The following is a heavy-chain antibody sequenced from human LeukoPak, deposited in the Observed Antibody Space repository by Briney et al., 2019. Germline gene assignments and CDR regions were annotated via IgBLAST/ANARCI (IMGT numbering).Heavy chain of an antibody. CDR3: AKTQGYSGYDSEFVK. J-gene: IGHJ4*02. CDR1: GFTFSSYA. CDR2: LTGSGTTT. V-gene: IGHV3-23*01. Sequence: GGSLRLSCAGSGFTFSSYAMSWVRQAPGMGLEWVSVLTGSGTTTFYADSVKGRFNISRDNSKNTLYLQMNSLRAEDTAVYFCAKTQGYSGYDSEFVKWGQGTLVSVSS. D-gene: IGHD5-12*01.